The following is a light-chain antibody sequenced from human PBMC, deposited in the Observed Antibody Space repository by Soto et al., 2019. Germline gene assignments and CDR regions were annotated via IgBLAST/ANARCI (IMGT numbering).Light chain of an antibody. J-gene: IGLJ1*01. CDR3: SSHGGANNFYV. Sequence: QSALAQPPSASGSPGQSVTISCTGTSSDIGAYSYVSWYQQHPGKVPKLIIHEVTKRPSGVPDRFSASKSGNTASLTVSGLQAEDEADYYCSSHGGANNFYVFGTGTKVTVL. CDR1: SSDIGAYSY. CDR2: EVT. V-gene: IGLV2-8*01.